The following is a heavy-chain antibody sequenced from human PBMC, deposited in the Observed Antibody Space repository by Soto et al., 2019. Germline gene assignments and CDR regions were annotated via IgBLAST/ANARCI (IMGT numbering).Heavy chain of an antibody. D-gene: IGHD6-13*01. CDR2: ISSSSSYI. Sequence: GGSLRLSCAASGFTFSSYSMNWVRQAPGKWLEWVSSISSSSSYIYYADSVKGRFTISRDNAKNSLYLQMNSLRAEDTAVYYWAKDQGRIAAAGNYYYYGMDVWGQGTTVTVSS. CDR3: AKDQGRIAAAGNYYYYGMDV. V-gene: IGHV3-21*01. J-gene: IGHJ6*02. CDR1: GFTFSSYS.